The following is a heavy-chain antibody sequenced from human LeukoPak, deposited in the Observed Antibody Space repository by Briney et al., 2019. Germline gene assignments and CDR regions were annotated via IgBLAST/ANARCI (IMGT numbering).Heavy chain of an antibody. V-gene: IGHV3-23*01. CDR1: GFTFSSYA. J-gene: IGHJ4*02. Sequence: GGSLRLSCGASGFTFSSYAMSWVRQAPGKGLEWVSAISGSGGSTYYADSVKGRFTISRDNSKNTLYLQMNSLRAEDTAIYYCAKVKSGCGGDCYFSCFDYWGQGTLVTVSS. CDR2: ISGSGGST. CDR3: AKVKSGCGGDCYFSCFDY. D-gene: IGHD2-21*02.